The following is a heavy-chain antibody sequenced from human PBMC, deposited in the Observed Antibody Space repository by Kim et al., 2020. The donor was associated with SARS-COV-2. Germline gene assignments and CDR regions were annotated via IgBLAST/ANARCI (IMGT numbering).Heavy chain of an antibody. V-gene: IGHV4-30-2*04. CDR3: ARGGVYDSSFP. J-gene: IGHJ5*02. Sequence: SYNPCLKSRITISVDTSKNQFSLKLSSVTAADTAVYYCARGGVYDSSFPWGQGTLVTVSS. D-gene: IGHD3-22*01.